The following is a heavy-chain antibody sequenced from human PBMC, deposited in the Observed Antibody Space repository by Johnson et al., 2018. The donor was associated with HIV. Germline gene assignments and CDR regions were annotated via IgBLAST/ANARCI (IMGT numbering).Heavy chain of an antibody. Sequence: VQLVESGGGLVQPGRSLRLSCKASGFSFGDYAMSWVRQAPGKGLEWIGFIRSKAYGGTTEYAASVKGKFTISSDDSKSFAYLQMNSLKPEDTAVYYCTRDADGSAYYGAFDVWGQGTMVTVSS. D-gene: IGHD3-22*01. J-gene: IGHJ3*01. CDR2: IRSKAYGGTT. CDR3: TRDADGSAYYGAFDV. V-gene: IGHV3-49*04. CDR1: GFSFGDYA.